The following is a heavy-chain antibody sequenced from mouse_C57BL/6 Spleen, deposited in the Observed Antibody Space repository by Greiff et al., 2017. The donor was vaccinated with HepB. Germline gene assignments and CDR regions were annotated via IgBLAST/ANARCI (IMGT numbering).Heavy chain of an antibody. Sequence: VQLQHSGPELVKPGASVKISCKASGYAFSSSWMNWVKQWPGKGLEWIGRIYPGDGDTNYNGKFKGKATLTADKSSSTAYMQLSSLTSEDSAVYFCARGTTVVDYWGQGTTLTVSS. J-gene: IGHJ2*01. V-gene: IGHV1-82*01. CDR1: GYAFSSSW. CDR3: ARGTTVVDY. CDR2: IYPGDGDT. D-gene: IGHD1-1*01.